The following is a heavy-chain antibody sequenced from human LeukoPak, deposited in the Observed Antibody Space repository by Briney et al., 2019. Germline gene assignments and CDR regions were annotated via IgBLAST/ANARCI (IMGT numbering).Heavy chain of an antibody. D-gene: IGHD3-16*02. V-gene: IGHV1-2*06. CDR3: ARVEDVWGSYRIDY. CDR1: GYTFTGYY. CDR2: INPNRGGT. Sequence: ASVKVSCKACGYTFTGYYMHWVRQAPGEGVEGMGRINPNRGGTNYAQKLQGRVTMTRDPSISTAYMELSRLRSDDTAVYYCARVEDVWGSYRIDYWGQGTLVTVSS. J-gene: IGHJ4*02.